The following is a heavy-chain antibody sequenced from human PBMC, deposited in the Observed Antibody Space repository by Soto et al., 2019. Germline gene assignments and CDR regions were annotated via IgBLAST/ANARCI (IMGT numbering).Heavy chain of an antibody. Sequence: QVQLVESGGGVVQPGRSLRLSCAASGFTFSSYAMHWVRQAPGKGLEWVAVISYDGSNEYYADSVKGRFTISRDNSKNTLYLQMNSLRAEYTAVYYCARDPSYDFWSGYSNYYYGMDVWGQGTTVTVSS. V-gene: IGHV3-30-3*01. CDR2: ISYDGSNE. CDR3: ARDPSYDFWSGYSNYYYGMDV. D-gene: IGHD3-3*01. CDR1: GFTFSSYA. J-gene: IGHJ6*02.